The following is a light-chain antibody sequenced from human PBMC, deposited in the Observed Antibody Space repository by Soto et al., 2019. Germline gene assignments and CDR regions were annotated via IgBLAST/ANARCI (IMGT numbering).Light chain of an antibody. J-gene: IGKJ5*01. CDR3: MQGTHWPPIT. Sequence: DVVMTQSPLSLPVTLGQPASISCSSNQRVVHSDGIAYFSWFQQRPGRSPRRLIHKVSNRDSGVPDRFSGSGSGTDFTLKISRVEAEDVGVYYCMQGTHWPPITFGQGTRLEIK. CDR2: KVS. CDR1: QRVVHSDGIAY. V-gene: IGKV2-30*02.